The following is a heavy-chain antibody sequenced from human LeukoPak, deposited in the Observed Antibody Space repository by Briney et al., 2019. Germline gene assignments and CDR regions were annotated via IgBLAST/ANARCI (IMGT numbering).Heavy chain of an antibody. D-gene: IGHD6-13*01. V-gene: IGHV1-69*05. CDR3: ARDPYSSSWYEGDYYYYMDV. CDR1: GYTFTGYY. CDR2: IIPIFGTA. J-gene: IGHJ6*03. Sequence: SVKVSCKASGYTFTGYYMHWVRQAPGQGLEWMGGIIPIFGTANYAQKFQGRVTITTDESTSTAYMELSSLRSEDTAVYYCARDPYSSSWYEGDYYYYMDVWGKGTTVTVSS.